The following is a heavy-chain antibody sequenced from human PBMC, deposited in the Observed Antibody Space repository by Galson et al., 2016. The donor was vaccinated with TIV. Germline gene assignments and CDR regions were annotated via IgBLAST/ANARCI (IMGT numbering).Heavy chain of an antibody. Sequence: ASGGTFNSYGISWVRQAPGQGLQWMGGIIPVFGTTKYSQDFQGRVAVTADESTGTAYMELSGLRFDDTAVYFCARSRGYSYGYVDPWGQGTLVTVSA. CDR1: GGTFNSYG. V-gene: IGHV1-69*01. CDR2: IIPVFGTT. CDR3: ARSRGYSYGYVDP. D-gene: IGHD5-18*01. J-gene: IGHJ5*02.